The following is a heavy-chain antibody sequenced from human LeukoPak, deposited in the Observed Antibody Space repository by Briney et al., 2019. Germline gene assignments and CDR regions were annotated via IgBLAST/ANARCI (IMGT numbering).Heavy chain of an antibody. V-gene: IGHV1-8*03. CDR1: GYTFTSYD. Sequence: AASVKVSCKASGYTFTSYDINWVRQATGQGLEWMGWMNPNSGNTGYAQKFQGRVTITRNTSISTAYMELSSLRSEDTAVYYCARGGYCSGGSCFNWFDPWGQGTLVTVSS. D-gene: IGHD2-15*01. CDR2: MNPNSGNT. J-gene: IGHJ5*02. CDR3: ARGGYCSGGSCFNWFDP.